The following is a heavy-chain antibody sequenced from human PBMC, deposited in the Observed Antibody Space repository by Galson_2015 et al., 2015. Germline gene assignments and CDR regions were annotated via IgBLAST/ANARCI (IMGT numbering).Heavy chain of an antibody. Sequence: ETLSLTCTVSGGSVSSGSYYWSWIRQPPGKGLEWIGYIYYSGSTNYNPSLKSRVTISVDTSKNQFSLKLSSVTAADTAVYYCARADYPRYYFDYWGQGTLVTVSS. D-gene: IGHD4-11*01. J-gene: IGHJ4*02. CDR1: GGSVSSGSYY. V-gene: IGHV4-61*01. CDR2: IYYSGST. CDR3: ARADYPRYYFDY.